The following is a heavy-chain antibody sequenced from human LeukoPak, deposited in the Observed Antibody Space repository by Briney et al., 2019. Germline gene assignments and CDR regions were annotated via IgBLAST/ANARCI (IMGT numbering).Heavy chain of an antibody. J-gene: IGHJ4*02. CDR2: ISYTGSNK. Sequence: GGSLRLSCATSGFTFSRYGMHWVRQAPGKGLEWVAVISYTGSNKYYPDSVKGRFTISRDNSKNTLYLQMNSLRAEDTAVYYCAKDPEMATITGDYWGQGTLVTVSS. V-gene: IGHV3-30*18. CDR3: AKDPEMATITGDY. D-gene: IGHD5-24*01. CDR1: GFTFSRYG.